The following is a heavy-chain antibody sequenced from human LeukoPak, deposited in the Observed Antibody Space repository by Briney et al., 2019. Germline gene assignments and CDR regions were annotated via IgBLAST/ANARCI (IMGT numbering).Heavy chain of an antibody. J-gene: IGHJ4*02. CDR3: ARNHGSGSCFDY. V-gene: IGHV3-21*01. CDR2: ISSSSSYI. D-gene: IGHD3-10*01. Sequence: GSLRLSCAASGFTFSSYSMNWVRQAPGKGLEWVSSISSSSSYIYYADSVKGRFTISRDNAKNSLYLQMNSLRAEDTAVYYCARNHGSGSCFDYWGQGTLVTVSS. CDR1: GFTFSSYS.